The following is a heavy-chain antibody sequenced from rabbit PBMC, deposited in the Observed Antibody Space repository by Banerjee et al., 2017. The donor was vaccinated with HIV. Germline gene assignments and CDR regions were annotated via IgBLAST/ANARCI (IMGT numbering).Heavy chain of an antibody. V-gene: IGHV1S45*01. CDR3: ARGDYTYGYTSYAYGL. D-gene: IGHD6-1*01. Sequence: EESGGDLVKPEGSLTLTCTASGFSFSWNNWICWVRQAPGRGLEWIACIYTGDENTVYASWAKGRFTISKTSSTTVTLQMTSLTAADTATYFCARGDYTYGYTSYAYGLWGPGTLVTVS. J-gene: IGHJ4*01. CDR1: GFSFSWNNW. CDR2: IYTGDENT.